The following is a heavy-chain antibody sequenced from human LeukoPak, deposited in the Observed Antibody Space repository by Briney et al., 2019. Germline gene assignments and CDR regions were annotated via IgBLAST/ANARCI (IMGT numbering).Heavy chain of an antibody. CDR2: IKQDGSEK. Sequence: GGSLRLSCAASGFTYSSYWMSWVRQAPGKGLEWVANIKQDGSEKYYVDSVKGRFTISRDNAKNSLYLQMNSLRAEDTAVYYCASPTSGSWSFDYWGQGTLVTVSS. D-gene: IGHD1-26*01. J-gene: IGHJ4*02. CDR3: ASPTSGSWSFDY. V-gene: IGHV3-7*01. CDR1: GFTYSSYW.